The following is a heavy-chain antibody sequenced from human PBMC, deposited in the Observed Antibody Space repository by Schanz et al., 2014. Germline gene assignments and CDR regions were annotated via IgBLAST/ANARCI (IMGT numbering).Heavy chain of an antibody. CDR1: GFTFSDHY. D-gene: IGHD6-13*01. J-gene: IGHJ4*02. V-gene: IGHV3-30-3*01. Sequence: VQLVESGGGLVQPGGSLRLSCAASGFTFSDHYMDWVRQAPGKGLEWVAVISYDGSNKYYADSVKGRFTISRDNSKNTLYLQMNTLRAEDTAVYYCAREQIMAAAGLVDYWGQGTLVTVSS. CDR3: AREQIMAAAGLVDY. CDR2: ISYDGSNK.